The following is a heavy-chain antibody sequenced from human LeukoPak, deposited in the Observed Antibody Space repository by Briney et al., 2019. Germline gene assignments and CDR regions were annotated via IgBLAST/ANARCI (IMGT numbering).Heavy chain of an antibody. Sequence: PGGSLRLSCAASGFTFSSYGMHWVRQAPGKGLEWVSGISWNSGSIGYADSVKGRFTISRDNAKSTLYLQMNSLRADDMALYYCTRASGSSSGAVDYWGQGTLVTVSS. J-gene: IGHJ4*02. D-gene: IGHD1-14*01. CDR3: TRASGSSSGAVDY. CDR1: GFTFSSYG. CDR2: ISWNSGSI. V-gene: IGHV3-9*03.